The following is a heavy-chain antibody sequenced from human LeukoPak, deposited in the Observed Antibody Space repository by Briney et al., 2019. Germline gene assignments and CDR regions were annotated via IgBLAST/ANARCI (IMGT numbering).Heavy chain of an antibody. J-gene: IGHJ6*03. V-gene: IGHV3-15*01. CDR1: GFTFNNYA. Sequence: RSGGSLRLSCAASGFTFNNYAMNWVRQAPGKGLEWVGRIKSKTDGGTTDYAAPVKGRFTISRDDSKNTLDLQMNSLKTEDTAVYYCTTDGDYDFWSGHPNYYYMDVWGKGTTVTVSS. CDR3: TTDGDYDFWSGHPNYYYMDV. CDR2: IKSKTDGGTT. D-gene: IGHD3-3*01.